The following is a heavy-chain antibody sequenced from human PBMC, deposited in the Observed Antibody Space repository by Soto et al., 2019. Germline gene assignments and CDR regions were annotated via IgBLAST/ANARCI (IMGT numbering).Heavy chain of an antibody. Sequence: QVQLVESGGGVVQPGRSLRLSCAASGFTFSSYGMHWVRQAPGKGLEWVAVIWYDGSNKYYADSVKGRFTISRDNSENTLYLQMNSLRAEDTAVYYCARGYYYDSSGYFPYFDYWGQGTLVTVSS. CDR3: ARGYYYDSSGYFPYFDY. CDR2: IWYDGSNK. CDR1: GFTFSSYG. V-gene: IGHV3-33*01. D-gene: IGHD3-22*01. J-gene: IGHJ4*02.